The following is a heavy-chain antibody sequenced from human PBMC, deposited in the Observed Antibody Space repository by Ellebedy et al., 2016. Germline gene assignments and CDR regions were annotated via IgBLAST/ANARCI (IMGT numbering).Heavy chain of an antibody. J-gene: IGHJ3*01. D-gene: IGHD6-19*01. CDR3: AKWNGGWYAFEV. CDR1: GGSVSSDY. CDR2: VFHTGAT. Sequence: GSLRLSCNVSGGSVSSDYWNWIRRPPGKGLEWIGYVFHTGATLYNPSLKSRVTMSVDTSRSQFSLRLTSVTAADTAVYYCAKWNGGWYAFEVWGQGTMVTVSS. V-gene: IGHV4-59*02.